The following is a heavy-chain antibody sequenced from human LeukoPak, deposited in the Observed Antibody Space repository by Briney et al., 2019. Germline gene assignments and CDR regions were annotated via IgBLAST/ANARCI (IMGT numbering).Heavy chain of an antibody. CDR1: GFTFSSYG. V-gene: IGHV3-30*18. D-gene: IGHD4-23*01. Sequence: GGSLRLSCAASGFTFSSYGMHWVRQAPGKGLEWVAVISYDGGNKYYADSVKGRFTISRDNSKNTLYLQMNSLRAEDTAVYYCAEVWHHDYGGNSEYYFDYWGQGTLVTVSS. CDR3: AEVWHHDYGGNSEYYFDY. J-gene: IGHJ4*02. CDR2: ISYDGGNK.